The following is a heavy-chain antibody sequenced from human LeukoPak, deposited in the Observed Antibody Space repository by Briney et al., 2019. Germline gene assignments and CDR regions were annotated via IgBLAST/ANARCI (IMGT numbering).Heavy chain of an antibody. CDR1: GFDFDEYA. J-gene: IGHJ3*02. CDR2: IHKDGTT. V-gene: IGHV3-20*04. CDR3: ARPRGYGSGTLRAFDI. D-gene: IGHD3-10*01. Sequence: GGSLRLSCAASGFDFDEYAMHWVRQVPGKVPEWVALIHKDGTTHYAESVKGRFAISRDNAKNSLYLQMSSLRAEDTAVYYCARPRGYGSGTLRAFDIWGQGTMVTVSS.